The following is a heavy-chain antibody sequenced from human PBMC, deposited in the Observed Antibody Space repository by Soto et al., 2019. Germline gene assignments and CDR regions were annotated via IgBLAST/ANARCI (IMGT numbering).Heavy chain of an antibody. D-gene: IGHD3-10*01. J-gene: IGHJ4*02. CDR1: GFTFSTSA. V-gene: IGHV3-30*18. CDR2: IAYDGSNK. Sequence: QVQLVESGGGVVQPGRSLRLSCAASGFTFSTSAMHWVRQAPGKGLEWVAVIAYDGSNKYYLDSVKGRFSVSRDNVKNTMYLQTSSLTVEDTAVYYCAKGEGSYFDYWGQGPLVTVSS. CDR3: AKGEGSYFDY.